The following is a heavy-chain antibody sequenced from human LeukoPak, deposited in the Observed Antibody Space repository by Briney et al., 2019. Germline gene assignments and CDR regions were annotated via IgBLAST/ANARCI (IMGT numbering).Heavy chain of an antibody. Sequence: GGSLRLSCAASGFAVSSNYMSWVRQAPGKGLEWVSHIYSAGNTYYSDSVKGRFTISRDSFKNTLYLQMNSLRGEDTALYYCAGIVAVASLYYFDNWGQGTLVTVSS. CDR1: GFAVSSNY. J-gene: IGHJ4*02. D-gene: IGHD6-19*01. V-gene: IGHV3-53*01. CDR2: IYSAGNT. CDR3: AGIVAVASLYYFDN.